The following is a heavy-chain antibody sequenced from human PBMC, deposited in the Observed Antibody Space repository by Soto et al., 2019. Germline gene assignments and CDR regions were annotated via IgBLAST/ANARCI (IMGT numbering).Heavy chain of an antibody. CDR1: GFTVSSNY. Sequence: GGSLRLSCAASGFTVSSNYMSWVRQAPGKGLEWVSVIYSGGSTYYADSMKGRFTISRDNSKNALYLQMNSLRAEDTAVYYCAREGYCSSTSCFDQTYYGMDVWGQGTTVTVSS. V-gene: IGHV3-53*01. D-gene: IGHD2-2*01. J-gene: IGHJ6*02. CDR3: AREGYCSSTSCFDQTYYGMDV. CDR2: IYSGGST.